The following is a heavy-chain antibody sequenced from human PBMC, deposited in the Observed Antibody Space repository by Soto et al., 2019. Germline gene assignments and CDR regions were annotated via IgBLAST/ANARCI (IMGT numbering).Heavy chain of an antibody. D-gene: IGHD2-15*01. V-gene: IGHV4-4*02. CDR2: IYHSGST. Sequence: SETLSLTCAVSGGSISSSNWWSWVRQPPGKGLEWIGEIYHSGSTNYNPSLKSRVTISVDKSKNQFSLKLSSVTAADTAVYYCARDPRPKCSGGSCYGGRRIDYYYYGMDVWGQGTTVTVSS. CDR3: ARDPRPKCSGGSCYGGRRIDYYYYGMDV. J-gene: IGHJ6*02. CDR1: GGSISSSNW.